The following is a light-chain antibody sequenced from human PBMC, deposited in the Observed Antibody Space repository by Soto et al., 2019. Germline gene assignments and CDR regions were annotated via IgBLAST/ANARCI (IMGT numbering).Light chain of an antibody. CDR3: QQSNSFPRT. J-gene: IGKJ4*01. CDR1: QAVSTW. V-gene: IGKV1-12*01. CDR2: AAS. Sequence: DIPMTQSPSFVSASVGDRVTITCRASQAVSTWLAWYQQKPGDAPKLLIYAASTLQRGVPSRFSGSGSGTDFTLTIRSLQPEDFATYYWQQSNSFPRTFGGGTKVEIK.